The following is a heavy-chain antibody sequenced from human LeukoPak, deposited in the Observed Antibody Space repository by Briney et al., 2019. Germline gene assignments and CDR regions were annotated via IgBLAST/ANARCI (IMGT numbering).Heavy chain of an antibody. D-gene: IGHD3-3*01. V-gene: IGHV3-7*01. Sequence: TGGSLRLSCAASGFTFSSYWMSWVRQAPGKGLEWVANINQDGSKKYYVDSVRGRFTLSRDNAKNSLYLLMNSLRAEDTAVYYCARYFWSGYYPIDFWGQGTLVTVSS. CDR2: INQDGSKK. CDR1: GFTFSSYW. J-gene: IGHJ4*02. CDR3: ARYFWSGYYPIDF.